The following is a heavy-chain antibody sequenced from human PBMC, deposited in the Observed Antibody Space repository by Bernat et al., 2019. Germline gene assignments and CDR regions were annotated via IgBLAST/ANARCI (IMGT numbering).Heavy chain of an antibody. CDR3: SGYGGNSV. V-gene: IGHV3-66*01. CDR2: IYNGGAT. CDR1: GFTVGDHH. Sequence: EVQVVTSGGGLVQPGESLRLSCAASGFTVGDHHMNWVRQAPGKGLEWVAVIYNGGATYYADSVQGRFTISRDSSKNTVYLQMSGLRAEDTAVYYCSGYGGNSVWDQRTRVTVSS. D-gene: IGHD2-21*02. J-gene: IGHJ4*02.